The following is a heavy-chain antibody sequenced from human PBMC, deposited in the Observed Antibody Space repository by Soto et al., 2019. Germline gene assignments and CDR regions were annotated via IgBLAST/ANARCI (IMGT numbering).Heavy chain of an antibody. J-gene: IGHJ6*02. CDR2: INAGNGNT. V-gene: IGHV1-3*01. CDR3: ARGRYCSSTSCWTYYYYGMDV. CDR1: GYTFTSYA. Sequence: GALVKASCKASGYTFTSYAMHWVRQAPGQRLEWMGWINAGNGNTKYSQKFQGRVTITRDTSASTAYMELSSLRSEDTAVYYCARGRYCSSTSCWTYYYYGMDVWGQGTTVTVSS. D-gene: IGHD2-2*01.